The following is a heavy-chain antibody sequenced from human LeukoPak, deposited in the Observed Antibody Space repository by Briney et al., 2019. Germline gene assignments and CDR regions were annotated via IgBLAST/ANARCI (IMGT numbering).Heavy chain of an antibody. CDR2: IYSDNT. Sequence: GGSLRLSCTVSGFTVSSNSMSWVRQAPGKGLEWVSFIYSDNTHYSDSVKGRFTISRDNAKNSLYLQMNSLRAEDTAVYYCAKTYGGTYIGNWGQGTLVTVSA. V-gene: IGHV3-53*01. J-gene: IGHJ4*02. CDR1: GFTVSSNS. CDR3: AKTYGGTYIGN. D-gene: IGHD1-26*01.